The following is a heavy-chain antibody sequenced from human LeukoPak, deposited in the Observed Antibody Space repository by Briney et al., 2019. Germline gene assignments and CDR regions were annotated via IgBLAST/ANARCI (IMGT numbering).Heavy chain of an antibody. CDR2: MNPNSGNT. CDR1: GYTFTSYD. CDR3: ARELAPLASSSVARPGVWYYYYYMDV. Sequence: ASVKVSCKASGYTFTSYDINWVRQATGQGLEWMGWMNPNSGNTGYAQKFQGRVTMTRNTSISTAYMELSSLRSEDTAVYYCARELAPLASSSVARPGVWYYYYYMDVWGKGTTVTVSS. J-gene: IGHJ6*03. D-gene: IGHD2-15*01. V-gene: IGHV1-8*01.